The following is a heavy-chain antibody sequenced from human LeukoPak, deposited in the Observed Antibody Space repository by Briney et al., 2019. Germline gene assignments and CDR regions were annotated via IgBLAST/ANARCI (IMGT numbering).Heavy chain of an antibody. CDR3: ARHWGYCSGGSCFDY. CDR2: IYYSGST. J-gene: IGHJ4*02. Sequence: PSETLSLTCTVSGGSISSYYWSWIRQPPVKGLEWVGYIYYSGSTNYNPSLKSRVTISVDTSKNQFSLKLSSVTAADTAVYYCARHWGYCSGGSCFDYWGQGTLVTVSS. D-gene: IGHD2-15*01. V-gene: IGHV4-59*08. CDR1: GGSISSYY.